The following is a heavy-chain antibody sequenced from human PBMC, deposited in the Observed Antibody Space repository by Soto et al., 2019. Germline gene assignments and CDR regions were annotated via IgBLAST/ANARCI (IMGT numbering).Heavy chain of an antibody. V-gene: IGHV3-9*01. J-gene: IGHJ4*02. D-gene: IGHD6-13*01. Sequence: EVQLVESGGGLVQPGRSLRLSCAASGFTFDDYAMHWVRQAPGKGLEWVSGISWNSGSIGYADSVKGRFTISRDNAKNSLYLQMNSLRAEDTALYYCATDTIAAAGTPLDYWGQGTLVTVSS. CDR2: ISWNSGSI. CDR1: GFTFDDYA. CDR3: ATDTIAAAGTPLDY.